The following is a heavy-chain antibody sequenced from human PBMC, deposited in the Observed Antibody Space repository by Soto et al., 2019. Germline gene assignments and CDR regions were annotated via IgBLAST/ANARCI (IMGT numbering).Heavy chain of an antibody. CDR1: GFTFRWFG. V-gene: IGHV3-30*18. CDR2: ISNDGSNE. Sequence: LRLSCAGSGFTFRWFGMNWVRQAPGKGLEWVARISNDGSNEYYVDSVKGRFTISRDNSKNTLYLQMDSLRAEDTAVYYCAKGEVRGIIPSYFDYWGLGTLVTVSS. J-gene: IGHJ4*02. CDR3: AKGEVRGIIPSYFDY. D-gene: IGHD3-10*01.